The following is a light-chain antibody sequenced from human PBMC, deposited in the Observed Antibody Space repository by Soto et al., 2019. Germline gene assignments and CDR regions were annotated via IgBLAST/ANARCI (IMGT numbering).Light chain of an antibody. J-gene: IGKJ1*01. CDR1: QSVRSSY. Sequence: EILFTQSPGTLSLSPGEGATLSCRASQSVRSSYLAWYQQKPGQAPRLIIYGASSRANGIPDRFSGSGSGADFTLTISRLEPEDFSLYYCQQYGSSHLWTFGQGTKVDIK. V-gene: IGKV3-20*01. CDR3: QQYGSSHLWT. CDR2: GAS.